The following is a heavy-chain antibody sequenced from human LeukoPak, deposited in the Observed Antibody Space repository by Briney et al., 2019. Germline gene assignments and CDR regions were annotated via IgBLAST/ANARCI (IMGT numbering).Heavy chain of an antibody. D-gene: IGHD6-19*01. CDR2: INPNSGGT. V-gene: IGHV1-2*02. Sequence: GASVKISCKASGYTFTGYYMHWVRQAPGQGLEWMGWINPNSGGTDYAQKFQGRVTMTRDTSISTAYMELSRLRSDDAAVYYCARGGRQWYNYFDYWGQGTLVTVSS. CDR1: GYTFTGYY. CDR3: ARGGRQWYNYFDY. J-gene: IGHJ4*02.